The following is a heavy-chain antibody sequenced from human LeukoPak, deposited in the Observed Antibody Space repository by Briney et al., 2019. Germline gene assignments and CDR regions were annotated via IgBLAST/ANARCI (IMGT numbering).Heavy chain of an antibody. Sequence: GGSLRLSCAASGFTFSDYNMNWVRQAPGKGLQWVSSISSSGTYIYYADSVKGRFTISRDNSKNTLYLQMNSLRAEDTAVYYCAKGGAVSSKSITMVRGTRRYYYYMDVWGKGTTVTISS. D-gene: IGHD3-10*01. J-gene: IGHJ6*03. V-gene: IGHV3-21*04. CDR1: GFTFSDYN. CDR2: ISSSGTYI. CDR3: AKGGAVSSKSITMVRGTRRYYYYMDV.